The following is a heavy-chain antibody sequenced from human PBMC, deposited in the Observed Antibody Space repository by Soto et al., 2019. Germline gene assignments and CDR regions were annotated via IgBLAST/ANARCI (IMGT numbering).Heavy chain of an antibody. CDR2: IYSGGST. Sequence: QSGGSLRLSCAASGFTVSSNYMSWVRQAPGKGLEWVSVIYSGGSTYYADSVKGRFTISRDNSKNTLYLQMNSLRAEDTAVYYCARDLNIAVAGTAPYYYYGMDVWGQGTTVTVSS. J-gene: IGHJ6*02. CDR3: ARDLNIAVAGTAPYYYYGMDV. V-gene: IGHV3-53*01. D-gene: IGHD6-19*01. CDR1: GFTVSSNY.